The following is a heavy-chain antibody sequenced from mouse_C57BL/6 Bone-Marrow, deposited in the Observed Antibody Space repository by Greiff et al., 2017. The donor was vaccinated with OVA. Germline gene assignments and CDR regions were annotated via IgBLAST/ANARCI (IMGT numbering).Heavy chain of an antibody. Sequence: EVQLVESGGGLVQPGDSLSLSCAASGFTFTNYYMSWVRQPPGKALEWLAFIRNKPNGSTTVYSASVKGRFTISRDNSQSILYILMNALRAEDSATYYCARYKGRVALDYFDHWGQGTALTVSS. V-gene: IGHV7-3*01. J-gene: IGHJ2*01. CDR1: GFTFTNYY. D-gene: IGHD1-1*01. CDR3: ARYKGRVALDYFDH. CDR2: IRNKPNGSTT.